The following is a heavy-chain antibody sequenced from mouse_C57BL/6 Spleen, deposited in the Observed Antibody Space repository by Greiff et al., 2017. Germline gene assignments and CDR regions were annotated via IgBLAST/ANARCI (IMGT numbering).Heavy chain of an antibody. CDR3: ARGGGYDSYYFGY. CDR1: GYTFTSYW. J-gene: IGHJ2*01. CDR2: IYPGSGST. D-gene: IGHD2-4*01. V-gene: IGHV1-55*01. Sequence: QVQLQQPGAELVKPGASVKMSCKASGYTFTSYWITWVKQRPGQGLEWIGEIYPGSGSTNYNEKFKSKATLTVDTSSSTAYMQLSSLTSEDSAVYYCARGGGYDSYYFGYWGQGTTLTVAS.